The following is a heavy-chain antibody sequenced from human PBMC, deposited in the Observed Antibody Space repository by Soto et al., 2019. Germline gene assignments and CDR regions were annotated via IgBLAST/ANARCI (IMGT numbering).Heavy chain of an antibody. CDR1: GVTLRSYG. CDR3: AGVTSSVTGPRYNWFDP. CDR2: ISSSGTYI. Sequence: PGGPLRLCCVVSGVTLRSYGMNWVRQAPGKGLEWVSSISSSGTYIYYSDSVRGRFTVSRDNAYKSLYLQMDSLRVEDTAVYYCAGVTSSVTGPRYNWFDPWGRGTLVTVSS. J-gene: IGHJ5*02. D-gene: IGHD2-21*02. V-gene: IGHV3-21*01.